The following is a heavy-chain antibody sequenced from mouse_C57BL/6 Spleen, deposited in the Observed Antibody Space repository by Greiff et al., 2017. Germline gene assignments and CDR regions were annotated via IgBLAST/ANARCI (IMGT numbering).Heavy chain of an antibody. J-gene: IGHJ2*01. CDR3: TRNPPTIVTLYYFDY. V-gene: IGHV1-15*01. CDR1: GYTFTDYE. CDR2: IDPETGGT. D-gene: IGHD2-5*01. Sequence: QVQLQQSGAELVRPGASVTLSCKASGYTFTDYEMHWVKQTPVHGLEWIGAIDPETGGTAYNQKFKGKAILTADKSSSTAYMELRSLTSEDSAVYYCTRNPPTIVTLYYFDYWGQGTTRTVSS.